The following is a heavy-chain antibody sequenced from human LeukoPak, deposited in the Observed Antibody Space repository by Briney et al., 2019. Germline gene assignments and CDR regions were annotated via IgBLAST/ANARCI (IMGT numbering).Heavy chain of an antibody. CDR2: INHSGST. J-gene: IGHJ5*02. D-gene: IGHD3-3*01. CDR1: GGSFCGYY. CDR3: ARGRYDFWSGYYGWFDP. V-gene: IGHV4-34*01. Sequence: SETLSLTXAVYGGSFCGYYWSWIRQPPGKGLEWLGEINHSGSTNYNPSLKSRVTISVDTSKNQFSLKLSSVTAADTAVYYCARGRYDFWSGYYGWFDPWGQGTLVTVPS.